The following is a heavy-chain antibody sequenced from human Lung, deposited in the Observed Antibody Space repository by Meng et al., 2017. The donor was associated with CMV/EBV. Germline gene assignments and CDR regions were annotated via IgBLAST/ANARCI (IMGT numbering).Heavy chain of an antibody. CDR3: ARGSNTAMAYFDS. D-gene: IGHD5-18*01. Sequence: QLHPRETGPGLVKASQSLSLSCTVSGGPITGGYYYWSWIRQPPGKGLEWIGCVYYTGGTYENPSLKSRLSMSVDTSNNQFFLNLTSVTAADTAFYFCARGSNTAMAYFDSWGLGTLVTVSS. CDR2: VYYTGGT. J-gene: IGHJ4*02. V-gene: IGHV4-30-4*01. CDR1: GGPITGGYYY.